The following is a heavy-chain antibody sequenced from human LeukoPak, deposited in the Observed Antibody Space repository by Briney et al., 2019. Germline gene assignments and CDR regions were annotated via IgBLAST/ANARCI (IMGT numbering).Heavy chain of an antibody. V-gene: IGHV3-7*01. CDR2: IKEDGSEK. D-gene: IGHD3-9*01. Sequence: GGSLRLSCVASGFTFSRYWMSWVRQAPGKGLEWVANIKEDGSEKHYVDSVKGRFTISRDNAKNSLYLEMNSLRAEDTAIYYCARDRYFSVWGKGTTVTISS. CDR3: ARDRYFSV. CDR1: GFTFSRYW. J-gene: IGHJ6*04.